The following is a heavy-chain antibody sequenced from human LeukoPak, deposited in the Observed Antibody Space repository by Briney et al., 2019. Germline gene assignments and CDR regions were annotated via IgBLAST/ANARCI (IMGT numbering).Heavy chain of an antibody. Sequence: GGSLRLSCAASGFTFSDYYMSWIRQAPGKGLEWVGFIRSKAYGGTTEYAASVKGRFTISRDDSKSIAYLQMNSLKTEDTAVYYCTRDYYDSSGFDYWGQGTLVTVSS. CDR3: TRDYYDSSGFDY. CDR2: IRSKAYGGTT. CDR1: GFTFSDYY. D-gene: IGHD3-22*01. V-gene: IGHV3-49*03. J-gene: IGHJ4*02.